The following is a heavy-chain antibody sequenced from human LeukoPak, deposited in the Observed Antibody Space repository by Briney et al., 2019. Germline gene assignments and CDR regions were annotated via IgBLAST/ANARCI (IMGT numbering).Heavy chain of an antibody. Sequence: PGGSLRLSCAASGFTFSDYYMSWIRQAPGKGLEWVSYISSSGSTIYYADSVKGRFTISRDNAKDSFYLQMNSLRAEDTAVYYCARDGTAGIAVAGTGAFDIWGQGTMVTVSS. D-gene: IGHD6-19*01. CDR2: ISSSGSTI. V-gene: IGHV3-11*01. CDR1: GFTFSDYY. CDR3: ARDGTAGIAVAGTGAFDI. J-gene: IGHJ3*02.